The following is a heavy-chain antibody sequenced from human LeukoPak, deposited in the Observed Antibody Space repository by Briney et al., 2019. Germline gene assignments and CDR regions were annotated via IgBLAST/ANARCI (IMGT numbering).Heavy chain of an antibody. CDR2: SYSSRGT. CDR1: GFTFSKYA. J-gene: IGHJ3*02. V-gene: IGHV3-66*01. Sequence: GGSLRLSCAASGFTFSKYAMTWVRQAPGKGLEWVSISYSSRGTNYADSVKGRFTISRDNSKNTLYLQMNSLRAEDTAMYYCXXXXXGGAGAFDTWGQGTMVTVSS. CDR3: XXXXXGGAGAFDT. D-gene: IGHD6-13*01.